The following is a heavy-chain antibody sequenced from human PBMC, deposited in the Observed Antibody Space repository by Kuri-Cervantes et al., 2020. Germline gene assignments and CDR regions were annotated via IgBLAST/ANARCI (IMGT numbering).Heavy chain of an antibody. CDR2: ISSSSSTI. CDR3: ARFYGDLKKSLGWFAP. V-gene: IGHV3-48*01. CDR1: GFTFSSYG. D-gene: IGHD4-17*01. J-gene: IGHJ5*02. Sequence: GGSLRLSCAASGFTFSSYGMHWVRQAPGKGLEWVSYISSSSSTIYYADSVKGRFTISRDNAKNSLYLQMNSLRAEDTAVYYCARFYGDLKKSLGWFAPWGQGTLVTVSS.